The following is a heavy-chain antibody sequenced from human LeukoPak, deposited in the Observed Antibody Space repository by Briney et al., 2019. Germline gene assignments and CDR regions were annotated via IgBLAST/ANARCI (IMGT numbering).Heavy chain of an antibody. Sequence: AGGSLRLSCTASGFTFSSHSMSWLRQAPGKGLEWVSVIYSGDTTYYADSVKGRFTISRDTSKNTLYLQMNSLRADDTAVYYCARAAWYSSSWQEGYYFDYWGQGTLVTVSS. D-gene: IGHD6-13*01. CDR2: IYSGDTT. V-gene: IGHV3-53*01. J-gene: IGHJ4*02. CDR1: GFTFSSHS. CDR3: ARAAWYSSSWQEGYYFDY.